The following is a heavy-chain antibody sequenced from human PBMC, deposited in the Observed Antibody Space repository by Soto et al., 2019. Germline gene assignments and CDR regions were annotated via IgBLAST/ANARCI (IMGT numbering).Heavy chain of an antibody. CDR2: ISGSGRTI. V-gene: IGHV3-11*01. D-gene: IGHD3-16*01. CDR3: ARLPFPWGWFDP. CDR1: GIIFSDY. J-gene: IGHJ5*02. Sequence: QVQLVESGGGLVKPGGSLRLSCAASGIIFSDYMSWVRQAPGKGLECLSYISGSGRTIYSADSVKGRFTISRDNATNSLHLQMNNLRAEDTAVYYCARLPFPWGWFDPWGQGTLVTVSS.